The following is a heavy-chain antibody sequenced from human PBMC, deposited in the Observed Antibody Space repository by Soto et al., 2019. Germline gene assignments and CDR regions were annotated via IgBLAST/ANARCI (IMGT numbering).Heavy chain of an antibody. D-gene: IGHD2-2*01. Sequence: PGGSLRLSCAASGFTFSSYSMNWVRQAPGKGLEWVSSISGSSNYIYYANSVKGRFTISRDNAKNSLFLQMNSLRVEDTAVYYCARVRGRDIVVVPVAVDYWGQGTLVTVSS. CDR1: GFTFSSYS. CDR2: ISGSSNYI. J-gene: IGHJ4*02. CDR3: ARVRGRDIVVVPVAVDY. V-gene: IGHV3-21*04.